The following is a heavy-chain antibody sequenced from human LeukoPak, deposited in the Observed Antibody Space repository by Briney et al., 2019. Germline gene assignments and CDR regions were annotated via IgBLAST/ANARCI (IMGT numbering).Heavy chain of an antibody. CDR3: ARGTVTGGSYFDFDY. D-gene: IGHD1-26*01. CDR2: IYYSGST. Sequence: SEALSLTCTVSGGSISSYYWSWIRQPPGKGLEWIGYIYYSGSTNYNPSLKSRVTISVDTSKNQFSLKLSSVTAADTAVYYCARGTVTGGSYFDFDYWGQGTLVTVSS. J-gene: IGHJ4*02. CDR1: GGSISSYY. V-gene: IGHV4-59*01.